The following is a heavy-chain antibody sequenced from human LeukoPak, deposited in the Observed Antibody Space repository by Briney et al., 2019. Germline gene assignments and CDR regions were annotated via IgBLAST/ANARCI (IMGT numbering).Heavy chain of an antibody. CDR3: AREFSSIGNYYYYMDV. J-gene: IGHJ6*03. D-gene: IGHD6-13*01. Sequence: SETLSLTCTVSGGSISSYYWNWIRQPPGKGLEWIGYIYYSGSTNYNPSLKSRLTISLDTSQNQFSLKLASVTAADTAIYYCAREFSSIGNYYYYMDVWGQGTTVTVSS. CDR2: IYYSGST. V-gene: IGHV4-59*12. CDR1: GGSISSYY.